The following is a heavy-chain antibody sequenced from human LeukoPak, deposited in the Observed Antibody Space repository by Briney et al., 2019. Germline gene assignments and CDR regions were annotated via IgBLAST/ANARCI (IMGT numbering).Heavy chain of an antibody. CDR3: VXERDGHKDGLDS. CDR1: GFNFYRFT. D-gene: IGHD5-24*01. CDR2: ICRDGRVT. Sequence: GXSLRXSCTASGFNFYRFTMHWVRQSPGKGLEWVSFICRDGRVTSYADSVKGRFTISRDNSRKSVYLQGDSLRPEDTAFYDCVXERDGHKDGLDSWGQGTLVTVSS. V-gene: IGHV3-43*01. J-gene: IGHJ4*02.